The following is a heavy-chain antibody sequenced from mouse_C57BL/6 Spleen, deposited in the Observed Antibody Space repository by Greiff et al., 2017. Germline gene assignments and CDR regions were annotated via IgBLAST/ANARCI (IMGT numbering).Heavy chain of an antibody. V-gene: IGHV1-62-2*01. CDR1: GYTFTEYT. CDR3: ARHKEVYGNYCYLDV. J-gene: IGHJ1*03. CDR2: FDPGSGGI. Sequence: QVQLQQSGAELVKPGASVKLSCKASGYTFTEYTIHWVKQRPGQGLEWIGWFDPGSGGIKYNEKFKDKATLPADKSSSTAYMALSRLTSEASAVYICARHKEVYGNYCYLDVGGTGTTVTVSS. D-gene: IGHD1-1*02.